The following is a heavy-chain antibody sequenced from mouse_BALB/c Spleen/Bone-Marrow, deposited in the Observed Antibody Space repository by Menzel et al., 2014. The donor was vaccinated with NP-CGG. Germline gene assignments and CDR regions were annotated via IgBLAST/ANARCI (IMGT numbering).Heavy chain of an antibody. D-gene: IGHD1-1*02. Sequence: QVQLQQSGPELVMPGTSVKISCKASGYTLTNYYMHWLKQRPGQGLEWIGWIFPGDVDTNYNEKFKGKATLTADESSSTAYMQLSSLTSEDSAVYFCAREVGRGGYFDVWGAGTTVTVSS. CDR1: GYTLTNYY. V-gene: IGHV1S56*01. CDR3: AREVGRGGYFDV. CDR2: IFPGDVDT. J-gene: IGHJ1*01.